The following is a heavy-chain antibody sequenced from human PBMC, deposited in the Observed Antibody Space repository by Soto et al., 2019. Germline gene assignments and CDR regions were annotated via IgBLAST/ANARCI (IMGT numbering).Heavy chain of an antibody. J-gene: IGHJ4*02. Sequence: PSETLSLTCTVSGDSISSYSWGWIRQPAGKGLEWIGRLYRSGKINYNTSLKSRATISIDTSKDQFSLRLGSVTAADTAVYYCARVEGSSYYFRHDCWGRGALVTVSS. CDR2: LYRSGKI. CDR1: GDSISSYS. V-gene: IGHV4-4*07. D-gene: IGHD1-26*01. CDR3: ARVEGSSYYFRHDC.